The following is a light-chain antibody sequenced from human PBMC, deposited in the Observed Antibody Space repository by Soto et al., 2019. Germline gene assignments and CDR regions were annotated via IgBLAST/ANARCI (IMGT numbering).Light chain of an antibody. V-gene: IGLV1-40*01. CDR2: GTS. Sequence: QSVLTQPPSVSGAPGQRVTSSCTGSSSNIGAGYDVHWYQQLPGTAPKLLIYGTSNRPSGVPDRFSGSKSGTSASLAITGLQAEDEADYYCQSYDSSLSGVVFGGGTKLTVL. CDR3: QSYDSSLSGVV. J-gene: IGLJ2*01. CDR1: SSNIGAGYD.